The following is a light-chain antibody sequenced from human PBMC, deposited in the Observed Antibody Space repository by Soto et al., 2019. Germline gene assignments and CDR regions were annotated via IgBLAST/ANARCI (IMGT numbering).Light chain of an antibody. V-gene: IGKV1-5*01. CDR1: QSISSW. CDR3: QQYYSYPIT. J-gene: IGKJ5*01. CDR2: DAS. Sequence: DIQMTQSPSTLSASVGDRVTITCRASQSISSWLAWYQQKPGKAPKLLIYDASSLESGVPSRFSGSGSGTDFTLTISCLQSEDFAAYYCQQYYSYPITFGQGTRLEIK.